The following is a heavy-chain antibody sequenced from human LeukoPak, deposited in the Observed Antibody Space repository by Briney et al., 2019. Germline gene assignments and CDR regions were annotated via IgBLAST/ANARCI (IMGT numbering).Heavy chain of an antibody. CDR2: INPNSGGT. D-gene: IGHD2-15*01. Sequence: ASVKVSCKASGYTFTGYYMHWVRQAPGQGLEWMGWINPNSGGTNYAQKFQGWVTMTRDTSISTAYMELSRLRSDDTAVYYCARAPLQRIFLGWFDPWGQGTLVTVSS. CDR1: GYTFTGYY. J-gene: IGHJ5*02. V-gene: IGHV1-2*04. CDR3: ARAPLQRIFLGWFDP.